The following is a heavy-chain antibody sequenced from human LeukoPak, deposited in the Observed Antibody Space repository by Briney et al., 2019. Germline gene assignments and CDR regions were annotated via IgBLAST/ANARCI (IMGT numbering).Heavy chain of an antibody. CDR3: AREESIGRYQFLHEY. CDR1: GYTFINYG. D-gene: IGHD1-26*01. V-gene: IGHV1-18*01. J-gene: IGHJ4*02. CDR2: ISPYNGNT. Sequence: ASVTVSFKASGYTFINYGSTWVRQAPGQRLEWMGWISPYNGNTKYLQKLQGRVTMTTDTSTSTASMEVRSLRSDDTAVYYCAREESIGRYQFLHEYWGQGTLVTVPS.